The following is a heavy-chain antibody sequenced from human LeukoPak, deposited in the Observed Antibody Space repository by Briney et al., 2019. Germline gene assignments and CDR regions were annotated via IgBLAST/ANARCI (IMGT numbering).Heavy chain of an antibody. J-gene: IGHJ6*03. CDR1: GYTFTNYG. D-gene: IGHD3-22*01. CDR2: ISAYHGNT. Sequence: ASVKVSCKASGYTFTNYGVSWLRQAPGQGPEWMGWISAYHGNTNYAQKVQGRVTMTTDTSTSTAYMELRSLRSDDTAVYYCARDSGYYDSSGYSYYMDVWGKGTTVTISS. CDR3: ARDSGYYDSSGYSYYMDV. V-gene: IGHV1-18*01.